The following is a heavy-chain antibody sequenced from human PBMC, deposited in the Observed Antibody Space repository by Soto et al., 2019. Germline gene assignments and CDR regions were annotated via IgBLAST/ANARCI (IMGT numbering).Heavy chain of an antibody. J-gene: IGHJ4*02. CDR3: XXXPGGFGEFSLDY. D-gene: IGHD3-10*01. Sequence: QVQLQEWGPGLVKPSETLSLTCTVSGGSITTYYWSWIRQPAGKGLEWIGRIYSGGSTNYNPSLRSRVTVSVDMSKNQFSLKLSSVTAADTAXXXXXXXPGGFGEFSLDYWGQGTLVTVXS. V-gene: IGHV4-4*07. CDR2: IYSGGST. CDR1: GGSITTYY.